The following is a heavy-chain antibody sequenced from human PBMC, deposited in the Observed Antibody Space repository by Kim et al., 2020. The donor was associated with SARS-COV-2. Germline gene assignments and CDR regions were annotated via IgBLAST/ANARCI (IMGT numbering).Heavy chain of an antibody. CDR3: AKGYYDILTGYDYYGMDV. D-gene: IGHD3-9*01. J-gene: IGHJ6*02. V-gene: IGHV3-23*01. Sequence: KGRLTNSRDNSKNTLYLQMNSLRAEDTAVYYCAKGYYDILTGYDYYGMDVWGQGTTVTVSS.